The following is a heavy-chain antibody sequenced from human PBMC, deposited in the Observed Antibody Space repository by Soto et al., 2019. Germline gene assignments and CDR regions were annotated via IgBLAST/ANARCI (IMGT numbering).Heavy chain of an antibody. CDR3: ARGGGVGVAGSAAFDM. Sequence: QLHLVQSGAVVKKPGASVTVSCSASGYPVTAYYMHWVRQAPGRGLEWMGGINPATGAAKYTQTCQGRVTRTRDTSTSKVFMELSGLTSGDTAVFYCARGGGVGVAGSAAFDMWGQGTLVTVSS. J-gene: IGHJ3*02. V-gene: IGHV1-2*02. CDR1: GYPVTAYY. CDR2: INPATGAA. D-gene: IGHD3-3*01.